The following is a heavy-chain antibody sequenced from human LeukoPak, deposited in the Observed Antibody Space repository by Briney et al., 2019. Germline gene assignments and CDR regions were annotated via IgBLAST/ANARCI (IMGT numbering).Heavy chain of an antibody. J-gene: IGHJ4*02. Sequence: SETLSLTCTVSGGSISSGGYYWSWIRQPPGKGLEWIGSIHCSGTTYYNPSLKSRVAISVDTSKNQFSLNLSSVTAADTAVCFCARARGYSYAFDYWGQGTLVTVSS. V-gene: IGHV4-39*07. D-gene: IGHD5-18*01. CDR1: GGSISSGGYY. CDR3: ARARGYSYAFDY. CDR2: IHCSGTT.